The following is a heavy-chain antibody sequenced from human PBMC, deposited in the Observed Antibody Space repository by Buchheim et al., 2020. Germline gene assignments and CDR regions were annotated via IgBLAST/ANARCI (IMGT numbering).Heavy chain of an antibody. CDR1: GGSIGSGDFY. D-gene: IGHD6-6*01. Sequence: QVQLQESGPGLVKPSQTLSLTCTVSGGSIGSGDFYWSWIRQTPGKGLAWIGYISYTGSSYYTPSLKSRVSISEKTPKNPFSLKLSSVTAADTAVFFCARSSIAATGSVWNFDLWGRGT. V-gene: IGHV4-30-4*01. CDR2: ISYTGSS. J-gene: IGHJ2*01. CDR3: ARSSIAATGSVWNFDL.